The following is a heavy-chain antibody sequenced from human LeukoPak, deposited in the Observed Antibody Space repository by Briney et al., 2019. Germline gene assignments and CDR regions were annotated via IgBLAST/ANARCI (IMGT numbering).Heavy chain of an antibody. J-gene: IGHJ3*02. D-gene: IGHD3-22*01. CDR2: INHSGST. CDR3: ARDVTMIVVANDAFDI. Sequence: PSETLSLTCAVYGGSFSGYYWSWIRQPPGKGLEWIGEINHSGSTNYNPSLKSRVTISVDTSKNQFSLKLSSVTAADTAVYYCARDVTMIVVANDAFDIWGQGTMVTVSS. CDR1: GGSFSGYY. V-gene: IGHV4-34*01.